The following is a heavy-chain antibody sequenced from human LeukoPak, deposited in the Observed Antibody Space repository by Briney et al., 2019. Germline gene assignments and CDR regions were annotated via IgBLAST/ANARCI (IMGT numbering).Heavy chain of an antibody. CDR1: GYTFTSYG. D-gene: IGHD2-2*01. CDR3: ARVVVPAAHPPAFDT. CDR2: ISAYNGNT. V-gene: IGHV1-18*01. J-gene: IGHJ3*02. Sequence: ASVKVSCKASGYTFTSYGISWVRQAPGQGLEWMGWISAYNGNTNYAQKLQGRVTMTTDTSTSTAYMELRSLRSDDTAVYYCARVVVPAAHPPAFDTWGQGTMVTVSS.